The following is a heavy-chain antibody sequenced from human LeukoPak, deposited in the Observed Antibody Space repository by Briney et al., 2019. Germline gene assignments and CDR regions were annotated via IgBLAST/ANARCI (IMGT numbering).Heavy chain of an antibody. J-gene: IGHJ4*02. CDR2: ISYDGSNK. Sequence: GRSLRLSCAASGFTFSSYGMHWVRQAPGKGLEWVAVISYDGSNKYYADSVKGRFTISRDNSKSTLYLQMNSLRAEDTAVYYCAKSSGQGIYYWGQGTLVTVSS. V-gene: IGHV3-30*18. CDR1: GFTFSSYG. CDR3: AKSSGQGIYY.